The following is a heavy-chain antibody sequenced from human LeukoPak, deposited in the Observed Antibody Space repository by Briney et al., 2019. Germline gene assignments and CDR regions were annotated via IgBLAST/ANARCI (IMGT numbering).Heavy chain of an antibody. V-gene: IGHV4-59*06. CDR1: GGSISSYY. CDR2: IYYSGST. D-gene: IGHD6-19*01. Sequence: SETLSLTCTVSGGSISSYYWSWIRQPAGKGLEWIGRIYYSGSTYYNPSLKSRVAISVDTSKNQFSLKLSSVTAADTAVYYCARSGNSSLQKYYFDYWGQGTLVTVSS. CDR3: ARSGNSSLQKYYFDY. J-gene: IGHJ4*02.